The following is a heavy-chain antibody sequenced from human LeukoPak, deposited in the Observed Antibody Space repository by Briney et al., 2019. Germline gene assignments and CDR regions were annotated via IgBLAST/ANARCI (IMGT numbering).Heavy chain of an antibody. J-gene: IGHJ6*02. CDR3: AKDGLRYSSGWFGGSTYYYGMDV. CDR2: ISYDGSNK. Sequence: AGGSLRLSCAASGFTFSSYGMRWVRQAPGKGLEGVAVISYDGSNKYYADSVKGRFTISRDNSKNTLYLQMNSLRAEDTAVYYCAKDGLRYSSGWFGGSTYYYGMDVWGQGTTVTVSS. CDR1: GFTFSSYG. V-gene: IGHV3-30*18. D-gene: IGHD6-19*01.